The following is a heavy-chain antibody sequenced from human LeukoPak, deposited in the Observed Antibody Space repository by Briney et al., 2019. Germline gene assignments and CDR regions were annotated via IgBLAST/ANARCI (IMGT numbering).Heavy chain of an antibody. Sequence: GGSLRLSCAASGFTFSSYAMSWVRQAPGKGLEWDSAISGSGGSTYYADSVKGRFTISRDNSKNTLYLQMNSLRAEDTAVYYCAKMGGSYDSSGYYYGDYWGQGTLVTVSS. V-gene: IGHV3-23*01. CDR1: GFTFSSYA. J-gene: IGHJ4*02. D-gene: IGHD3-22*01. CDR2: ISGSGGST. CDR3: AKMGGSYDSSGYYYGDY.